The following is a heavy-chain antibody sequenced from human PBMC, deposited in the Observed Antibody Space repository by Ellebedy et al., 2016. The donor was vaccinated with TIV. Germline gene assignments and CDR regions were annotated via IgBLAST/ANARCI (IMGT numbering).Heavy chain of an antibody. V-gene: IGHV3-23*01. CDR1: GFTFSSFA. CDR3: AKLVTAVGTWS. D-gene: IGHD6-13*01. J-gene: IGHJ4*02. Sequence: GESLKISCAASGFTFSSFAMSWVRQASGKGLDWVSSITYGGDSTYSADSVKGRFTISRDNSKNTLFLQMNSLRAEDTAVYYCAKLVTAVGTWSWGQGTLVTVSS. CDR2: ITYGGDST.